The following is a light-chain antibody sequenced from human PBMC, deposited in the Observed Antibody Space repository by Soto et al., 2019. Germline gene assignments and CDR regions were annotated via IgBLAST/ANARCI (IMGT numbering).Light chain of an antibody. J-gene: IGLJ3*02. CDR3: QVWDGSSDHEEWV. CDR1: NIGSKS. Sequence: SYELTQPPSLSLAPGQTATITCGGNNIGSKSVHWYQHKPGQAPVLVVYDDSDRPSGIPERFSGSNSGNTAALTISRVEAGDEADYYCQVWDGSSDHEEWVFGGGTKVTLL. V-gene: IGLV3-21*02. CDR2: DDS.